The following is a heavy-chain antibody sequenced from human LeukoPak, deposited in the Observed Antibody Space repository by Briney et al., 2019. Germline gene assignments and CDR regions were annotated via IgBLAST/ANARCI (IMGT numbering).Heavy chain of an antibody. CDR1: GYTFTTYG. Sequence: ASVKVSCKASGYTFTTYGISWVRQAPGQGLEWMGGIIPIFGTANYAQKFQGRVTITADESTSTAYMELSSLRSEDTAVYYCARARIVVIPAAIAWPDAFDIWGQGTMVTVSS. D-gene: IGHD2-2*01. CDR3: ARARIVVIPAAIAWPDAFDI. CDR2: IIPIFGTA. V-gene: IGHV1-69*13. J-gene: IGHJ3*02.